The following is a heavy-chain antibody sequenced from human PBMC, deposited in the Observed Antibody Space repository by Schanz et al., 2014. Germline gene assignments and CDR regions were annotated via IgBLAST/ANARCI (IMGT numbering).Heavy chain of an antibody. CDR1: GFTFTNYA. Sequence: EVQLLESGGGLVEPGGSLRLSCAASGFTFTNYAMSWVRQAPGKGLEWVSLISDSGDTAYYADSVKGRFTISRDNFKGALDLQMSSLRAEDTAVYYCAKSLESCPGGRCSRGYFDYWGQGTLVTVSS. CDR3: AKSLESCPGGRCSRGYFDY. V-gene: IGHV3-23*01. CDR2: ISDSGDTA. D-gene: IGHD2-8*02. J-gene: IGHJ4*02.